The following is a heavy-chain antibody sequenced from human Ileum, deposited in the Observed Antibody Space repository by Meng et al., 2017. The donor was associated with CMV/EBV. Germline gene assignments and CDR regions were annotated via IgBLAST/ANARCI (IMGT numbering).Heavy chain of an antibody. Sequence: QLQGSRPGLVKPSRTLSPTCTVSGDSLSTGDYYWSLIRQPPGKGPEWIGYIYYSGSTLYNPSLKSPVTISLDKSKNQFSLRLRSVTAADTAVYFCAREGGGWYFDSWGQGTLVTVSS. D-gene: IGHD6-19*01. J-gene: IGHJ4*02. CDR3: AREGGGWYFDS. CDR1: GDSLSTGDYY. V-gene: IGHV4-30-4*01. CDR2: IYYSGST.